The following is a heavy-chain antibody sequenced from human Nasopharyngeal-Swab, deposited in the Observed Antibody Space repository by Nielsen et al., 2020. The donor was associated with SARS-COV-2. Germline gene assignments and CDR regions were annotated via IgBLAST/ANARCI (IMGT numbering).Heavy chain of an antibody. CDR2: ISWNSGSI. J-gene: IGHJ6*02. CDR1: GFTFSSYA. Sequence: SLKISCAASGFTFSSYAMSWVRQAPGKGLEWVSGISWNSGSIGYADSVKGRFTISRDNAKNSLYLQMNSLRAEDTALYYCAKDPGDDYYYGMDVWGQGTTVTVSS. D-gene: IGHD3-10*01. V-gene: IGHV3-9*01. CDR3: AKDPGDDYYYGMDV.